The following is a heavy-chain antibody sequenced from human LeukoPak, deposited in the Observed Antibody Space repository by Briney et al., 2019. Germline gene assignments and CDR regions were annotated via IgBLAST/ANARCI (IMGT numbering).Heavy chain of an antibody. J-gene: IGHJ4*02. Sequence: ASVKVPCKASGYTFTSYGISWVRQAPGQGLEWMGGIIPIFGTANYAQKFQGRVTITADKSTSTAYMELSSLRSEDTAVYYCARTARYCSGGSCYAPFDYWGQGTLVTVSS. D-gene: IGHD2-15*01. V-gene: IGHV1-69*06. CDR1: GYTFTSYG. CDR2: IIPIFGTA. CDR3: ARTARYCSGGSCYAPFDY.